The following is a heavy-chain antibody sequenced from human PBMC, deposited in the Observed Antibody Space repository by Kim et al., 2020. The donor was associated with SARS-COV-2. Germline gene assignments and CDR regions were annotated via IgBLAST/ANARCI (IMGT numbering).Heavy chain of an antibody. Sequence: GGSLRLSCAASGFTFSDYYMSWIRQAPGKGLEWVSYISSSGSTIYYADSVKGRFTISRDNAKNSLYLQMNSLRAEDTAVYYCARDPGYGSGGSPLAYGMDVWGQGTTVTVSS. CDR1: GFTFSDYY. D-gene: IGHD2-15*01. J-gene: IGHJ6*02. V-gene: IGHV3-11*01. CDR3: ARDPGYGSGGSPLAYGMDV. CDR2: ISSSGSTI.